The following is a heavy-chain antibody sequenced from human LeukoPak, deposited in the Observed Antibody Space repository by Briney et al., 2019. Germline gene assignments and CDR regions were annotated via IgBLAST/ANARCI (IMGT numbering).Heavy chain of an antibody. J-gene: IGHJ6*03. CDR3: TKEVHYDDSDSYFYYMDV. Sequence: GGSLRLSCAASGFTFSSYAMHWVRQAPGKGLEWVAVISYDGSHKYYADSVKGRFTISRDNSKNTLYLQMNNLRPEDTDIYYCTKEVHYDDSDSYFYYMDVWGKGTTVTVSS. V-gene: IGHV3-30*04. CDR2: ISYDGSHK. D-gene: IGHD3-22*01. CDR1: GFTFSSYA.